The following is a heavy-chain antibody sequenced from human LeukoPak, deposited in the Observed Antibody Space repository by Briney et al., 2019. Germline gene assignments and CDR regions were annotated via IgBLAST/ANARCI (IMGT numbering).Heavy chain of an antibody. Sequence: PGGSLRLSCAASGFTFISYWMHWVRQAPGKGLVWVSRINGYGSSTDFADSVKGRFTISRDNAKNTLYLQMNSLRAEDTAVYYCAKDRYYYGSGTLDYWGQGTLVTVSS. J-gene: IGHJ4*02. CDR2: INGYGSST. CDR1: GFTFISYW. CDR3: AKDRYYYGSGTLDY. V-gene: IGHV3-74*01. D-gene: IGHD3-10*01.